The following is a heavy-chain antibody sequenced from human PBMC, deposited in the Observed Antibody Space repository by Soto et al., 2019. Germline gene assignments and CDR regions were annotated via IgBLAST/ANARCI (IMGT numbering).Heavy chain of an antibody. D-gene: IGHD6-13*01. CDR1: GYTFTSYG. Sequence: ASVKVSCKASGYTFTSYGISWVRQAPGQGLEWMGWISTFNSDANYAQKFRGRVTMTTDTSTNTAYMELSSLRSEDTAVYYCASPKVYSSSWSNWFDPWGQGTLVTVSS. J-gene: IGHJ5*02. CDR3: ASPKVYSSSWSNWFDP. V-gene: IGHV1-18*01. CDR2: ISTFNSDA.